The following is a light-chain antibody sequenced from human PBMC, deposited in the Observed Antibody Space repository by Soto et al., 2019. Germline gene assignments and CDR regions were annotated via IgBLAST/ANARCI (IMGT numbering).Light chain of an antibody. V-gene: IGKV3-11*01. J-gene: IGKJ3*01. CDR1: QGIGRY. CDR2: DAS. Sequence: EIVLTQSPGTLSLSPGESATLSCRASQGIGRYLAWFQQKPGQPPRLLIYDASTRATGIPGMFSGSGSGTDFTLTISSLEPEDFAVYYCHQRSNWPLTFGPGTKVDI. CDR3: HQRSNWPLT.